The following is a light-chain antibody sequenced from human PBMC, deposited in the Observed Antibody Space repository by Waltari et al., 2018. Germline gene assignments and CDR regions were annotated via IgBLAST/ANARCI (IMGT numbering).Light chain of an antibody. CDR1: TSDAGGYNS. CDR3: GSYTGSTTWV. V-gene: IGLV2-14*01. J-gene: IGLJ3*02. CDR2: DVS. Sequence: QSALTQPASVSGSPGQSITISCTVATSDAGGYNSVSWYQQRPGKAPILLIFDVSNGPSGVSNRFSGSKSGNTASLTISGLQAEDEAAYYCGSYTGSTTWVFGGGTKLTVL.